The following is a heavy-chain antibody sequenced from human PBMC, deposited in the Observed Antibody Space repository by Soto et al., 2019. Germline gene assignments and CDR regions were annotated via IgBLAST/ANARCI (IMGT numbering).Heavy chain of an antibody. CDR2: IIPIFGTA. CDR3: ARVRGGAAAGTMEGGWFDP. V-gene: IGHV1-69*12. J-gene: IGHJ5*02. Sequence: QVQLVQSGAEVKKPGSSVKVSCKASGGTFSSYAISWVRQAPGQGLEWMGGIIPIFGTANYAQKCKGRVTITADESTSTAYRELSSLRSEDTAVYYCARVRGGAAAGTMEGGWFDPWGQGTLVTVSS. CDR1: GGTFSSYA. D-gene: IGHD6-13*01.